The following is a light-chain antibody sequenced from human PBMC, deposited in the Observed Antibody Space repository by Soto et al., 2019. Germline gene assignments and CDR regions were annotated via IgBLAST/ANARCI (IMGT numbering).Light chain of an antibody. CDR1: STDIGRYNY. CDR2: DVS. Sequence: QSALTQPASVSGSPGQSITISCTGTSTDIGRYNYVSWYQQHPGKAPKLMIYDVSNRPSGVSNRFSGSKSGNTASLTISGLQAEDEAGYYCSSYTSSSTYVFGTGTKLTVL. CDR3: SSYTSSSTYV. V-gene: IGLV2-14*03. J-gene: IGLJ1*01.